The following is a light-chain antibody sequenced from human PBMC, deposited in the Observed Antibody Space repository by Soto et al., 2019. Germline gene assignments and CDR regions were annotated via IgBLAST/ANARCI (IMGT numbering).Light chain of an antibody. CDR2: EDS. J-gene: IGLJ3*02. Sequence: QSVLTQPASVSGSPGQSITISCTGTISDVGAHKFVAWYQHHPGKAPKVVIYEDSSRPSGASNRFSGAKSGNMASLTISGLQPEDEADYYCSSYTRAHSLVFGGGTKVTVL. V-gene: IGLV2-14*01. CDR3: SSYTRAHSLV. CDR1: ISDVGAHKF.